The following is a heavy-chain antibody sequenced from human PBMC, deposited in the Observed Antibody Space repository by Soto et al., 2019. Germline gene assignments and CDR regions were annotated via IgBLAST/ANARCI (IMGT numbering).Heavy chain of an antibody. Sequence: EVQLLESGGRLVQPGGSLRLSCAASGFTVSNYAMTWVRQAPGKGLDWVSSTSGGGGGTYYADSVKGRFTISRDNSKNTMFLKMISLRAVDTAVYYCAKVIRLHFYYFDYWGQGILVTVSS. CDR1: GFTVSNYA. D-gene: IGHD4-4*01. CDR2: TSGGGGGT. V-gene: IGHV3-23*01. CDR3: AKVIRLHFYYFDY. J-gene: IGHJ4*02.